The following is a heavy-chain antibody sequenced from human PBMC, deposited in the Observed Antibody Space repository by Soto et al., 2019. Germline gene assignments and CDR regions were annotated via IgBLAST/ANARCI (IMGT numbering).Heavy chain of an antibody. CDR3: ASRDPGTSVDY. CDR1: GGSFTSNTL. Sequence: SETLSLTCAVSGGSFTSNTLWTWVRQPPGQGLEWIGEIYRTGSTNYNPSIKSRVTISLDKYENQFSLKVTSLTAADAAVYYCASRDPGTSVDYWGQGTLVTVSS. CDR2: IYRTGST. J-gene: IGHJ4*02. D-gene: IGHD1-7*01. V-gene: IGHV4-4*02.